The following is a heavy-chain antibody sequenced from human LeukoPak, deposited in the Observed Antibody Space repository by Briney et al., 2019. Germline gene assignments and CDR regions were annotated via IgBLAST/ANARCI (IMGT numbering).Heavy chain of an antibody. D-gene: IGHD3-22*01. J-gene: IGHJ4*02. CDR1: RFTFSSYG. Sequence: PGGSLRLSCAASRFTFSSYGMHWVRQAPGKGLEWVAAISYDGSDKYYTDSVKGRFTISRVNSENTLYLQMNSLRSEDTAIYYCAKVREDRYYNSRGFYLDYWGQGTLVTVSS. CDR3: AKVREDRYYNSRGFYLDY. CDR2: ISYDGSDK. V-gene: IGHV3-30*18.